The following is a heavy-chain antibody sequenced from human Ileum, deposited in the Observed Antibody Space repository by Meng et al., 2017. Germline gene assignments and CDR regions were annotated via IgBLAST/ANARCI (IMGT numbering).Heavy chain of an antibody. D-gene: IGHD3-16*01. J-gene: IGHJ4*02. CDR2: IKSDGTT. Sequence: EVQLVESGGGLVKQGGSLRLSCAASGFTCNKAWMSWGRQAPGKGLEWVGRIKSDGTTDYAAPVKGRFAISRDDSKTTLYLQMDSLKTDDTAVYYCTTDRNWDYFEYWGQGTLVTVSS. V-gene: IGHV3-15*01. CDR1: GFTCNKAW. CDR3: TTDRNWDYFEY.